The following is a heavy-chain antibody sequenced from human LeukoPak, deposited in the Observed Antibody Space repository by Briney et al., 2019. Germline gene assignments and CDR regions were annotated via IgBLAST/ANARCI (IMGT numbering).Heavy chain of an antibody. CDR1: GGSISSYY. D-gene: IGHD6-13*01. CDR3: ARHSAAAGTGYYYGMDV. Sequence: SETLSLTCTVSGGSISSYYWSWIRQPPGKGLEWIGYIYYSGSTNYNPSLKSRVTISVDTSKNQFSLKLSSVTAADTAVYYCARHSAAAGTGYYYGMDVWSQGTTVTVSS. CDR2: IYYSGST. V-gene: IGHV4-59*08. J-gene: IGHJ6*02.